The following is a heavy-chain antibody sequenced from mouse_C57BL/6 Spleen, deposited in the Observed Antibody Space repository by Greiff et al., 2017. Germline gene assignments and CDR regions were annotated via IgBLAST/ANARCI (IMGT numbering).Heavy chain of an antibody. V-gene: IGHV5-17*01. CDR3: ARGATVVPLDY. Sequence: VQLKESGGGLVKPGGSLKLSCAASGFTFSDYGMHWVRQAPEKGLEWVAYISSGSSTIYYADTVKGRFTISRDNAKNTLFLQMTSLRSEDTAMYYCARGATVVPLDYWGQGTTLTVSS. CDR1: GFTFSDYG. D-gene: IGHD1-1*01. CDR2: ISSGSSTI. J-gene: IGHJ2*01.